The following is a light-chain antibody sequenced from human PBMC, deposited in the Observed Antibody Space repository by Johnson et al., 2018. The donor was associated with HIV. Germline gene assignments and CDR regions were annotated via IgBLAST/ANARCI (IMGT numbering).Light chain of an antibody. Sequence: SVLTQPPSVSAAPGQKVTISCSGSSSNIGNNYVSWYQQFPGTAPKLLIYENNKRPSGIPDRFSGSKSATSATLGITGLQTGDEADYYCGTWDSSLSAYVFGTGTKVTVL. CDR1: SSNIGNNY. J-gene: IGLJ1*01. CDR2: ENN. V-gene: IGLV1-51*02. CDR3: GTWDSSLSAYV.